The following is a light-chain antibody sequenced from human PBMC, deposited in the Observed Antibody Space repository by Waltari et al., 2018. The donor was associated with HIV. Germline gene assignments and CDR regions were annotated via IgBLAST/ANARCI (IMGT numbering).Light chain of an antibody. J-gene: IGLJ2*01. CDR3: NSGDSCGNHVV. Sequence: SSELTQDPAVSVALGQTVRITCQGDSLRSYDASWYQQKPGQAPVLVIDGKNNRPSGIPDRVPGSSSGHTASLTTTRAQAVDEAAYYCNSGDSCGNHVVFGGGINLNVL. V-gene: IGLV3-19*01. CDR1: SLRSYD. CDR2: GKN.